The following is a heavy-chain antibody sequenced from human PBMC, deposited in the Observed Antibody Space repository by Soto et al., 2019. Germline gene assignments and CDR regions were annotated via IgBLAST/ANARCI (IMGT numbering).Heavy chain of an antibody. V-gene: IGHV4-39*01. CDR3: ARLHCNSPNCVPLDL. CDR1: GGSISSVSYY. D-gene: IGHD2-2*01. J-gene: IGHJ5*02. Sequence: SETLSLACTVSGGSISSVSYYWGWIRQPPGKGLEWIGSIYYSGSAYYSPSLKSRVTMSVDTSKNQLSLKLSSVTAADTAVYYCARLHCNSPNCVPLDLWGQGTLVTVSS. CDR2: IYYSGSA.